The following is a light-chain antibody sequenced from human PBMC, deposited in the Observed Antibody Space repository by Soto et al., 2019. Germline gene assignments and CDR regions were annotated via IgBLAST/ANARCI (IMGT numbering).Light chain of an antibody. Sequence: QSALTQPPSVSGSPGQSVTISCTGTSSDVGSYNGVSWYQQSPGTAPKLMIYDVSNRPSGVPDRFSGSKSGNTASLTISGLQAEDEADYYCSSYTSSSTDVFGTGTKVTVL. J-gene: IGLJ1*01. V-gene: IGLV2-18*02. CDR2: DVS. CDR3: SSYTSSSTDV. CDR1: SSDVGSYNG.